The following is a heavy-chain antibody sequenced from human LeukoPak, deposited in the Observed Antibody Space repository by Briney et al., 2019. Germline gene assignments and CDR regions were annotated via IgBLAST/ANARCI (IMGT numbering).Heavy chain of an antibody. CDR1: GFTFSSYS. Sequence: IPGGSLRLSCAASGFTFSSYSMNWVRQAPGKGLEWVSSISSSSSYIYYADSVKGRFTISRHNAKNSLYLQMNSLRAEDTAVYYCARDRFLEWLLSTYYYYGMDVWGQGTTVTVSS. J-gene: IGHJ6*02. CDR2: ISSSSSYI. CDR3: ARDRFLEWLLSTYYYYGMDV. V-gene: IGHV3-21*01. D-gene: IGHD3-3*01.